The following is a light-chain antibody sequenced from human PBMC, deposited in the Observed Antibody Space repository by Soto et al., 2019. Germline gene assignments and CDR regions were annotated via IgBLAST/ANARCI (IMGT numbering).Light chain of an antibody. CDR1: QSVSSY. Sequence: EIVLTQSPATLSLSPGERATLSCRASQSVSSYLAWYQQKPGQAPRLLIYDASKRATGIPARFSGSGSGTDFTHTISSLEPEDSAVYYCQQRSNWPHTFGQGTKLEIK. CDR2: DAS. J-gene: IGKJ2*01. V-gene: IGKV3-11*01. CDR3: QQRSNWPHT.